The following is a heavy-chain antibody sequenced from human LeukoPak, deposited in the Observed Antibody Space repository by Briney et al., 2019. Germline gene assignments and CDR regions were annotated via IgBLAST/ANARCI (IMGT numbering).Heavy chain of an antibody. CDR2: IYYSGST. Sequence: SETLSLTCTVSGGSISSGGYYWSWIRQHPGKGLEWIGYIYYSGSTYYNPSLKSRVSISVDTSKNQFSLKLSSVTAADTAVYYCARPRWLFLFDAFDIWGQGTMVTVSS. V-gene: IGHV4-31*03. CDR1: GGSISSGGYY. CDR3: ARPRWLFLFDAFDI. D-gene: IGHD3-22*01. J-gene: IGHJ3*02.